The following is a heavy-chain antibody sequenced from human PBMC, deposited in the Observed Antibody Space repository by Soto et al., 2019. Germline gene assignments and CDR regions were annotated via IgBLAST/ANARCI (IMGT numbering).Heavy chain of an antibody. CDR2: ISFDDGKDK. D-gene: IGHD3-16*01. Sequence: QVQLVESGGGVVQPGRSLRLSCAASGFTFSDYGIHWVRQAPGKGLEWVTFISFDDGKDKFYSATVRGRFTISRDNCKNTLSLQMNSLRSDDTAIYYCAKGTYGGSAPYDYGMDVWGQGTTVTVSS. J-gene: IGHJ6*02. CDR3: AKGTYGGSAPYDYGMDV. V-gene: IGHV3-30*18. CDR1: GFTFSDYG.